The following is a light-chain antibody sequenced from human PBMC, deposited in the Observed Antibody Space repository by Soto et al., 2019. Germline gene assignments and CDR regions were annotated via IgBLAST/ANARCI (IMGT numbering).Light chain of an antibody. CDR1: TGAVTSGNY. J-gene: IGLJ3*02. CDR3: LLYYGGAQLV. Sequence: QAVVTQEPSLTVSPGGTVTFTCASSTGAVTSGNYPSWFQQKPGQAPRTLIYTTNSKHSWTPARFSGSLLGDKAALTLSGVQPEDEADYYCLLYYGGAQLVFGGGTKVTVL. CDR2: TTN. V-gene: IGLV7-43*01.